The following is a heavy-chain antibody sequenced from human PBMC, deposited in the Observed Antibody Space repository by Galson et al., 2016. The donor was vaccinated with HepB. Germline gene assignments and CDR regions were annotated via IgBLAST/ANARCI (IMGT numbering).Heavy chain of an antibody. CDR3: AKGTTLQVHFGYFDH. CDR1: GFTFRNYA. Sequence: SLRLSCAASGFTFRNYAMSWVRQAPGKGLEWVSGISDSGGSTYFADSVMGRFTISRDNSKNTLYLQMNRLRVDDTAVYYCAKGTTLQVHFGYFDHWGQGTLVTVSS. D-gene: IGHD1/OR15-1a*01. CDR2: ISDSGGST. J-gene: IGHJ4*02. V-gene: IGHV3-23*01.